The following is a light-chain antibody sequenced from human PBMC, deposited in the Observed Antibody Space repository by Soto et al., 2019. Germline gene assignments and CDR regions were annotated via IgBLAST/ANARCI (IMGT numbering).Light chain of an antibody. CDR1: SSNIGSNT. V-gene: IGLV1-44*01. Sequence: QSVLTQPPSASGTPGQRVTISCSGSSSNIGSNTVNWYQQLPGTAPKLLIHSNNQRPSGVPDRFSGYKSGTSASLAISGLQSEDEADYYCASWDDGLRGVFCGGTKLTFL. CDR2: SNN. CDR3: ASWDDGLRGV. J-gene: IGLJ2*01.